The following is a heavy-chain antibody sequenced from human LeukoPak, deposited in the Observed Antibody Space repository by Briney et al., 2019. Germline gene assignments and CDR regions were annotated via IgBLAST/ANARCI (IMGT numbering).Heavy chain of an antibody. V-gene: IGHV3-30*18. CDR1: GFTFSSYG. CDR2: ISYDGSNK. Sequence: GGSLRLSCAASGFTFSSYGMHWVRQAPGKGLEWVAVISYDGSNKYYADSVKGRFTISRDNSKNTLYLQMNSLRAEDTAVYYCAKDPTGVITTNDAFDIWGQGTMVTVSS. J-gene: IGHJ3*02. D-gene: IGHD3-22*01. CDR3: AKDPTGVITTNDAFDI.